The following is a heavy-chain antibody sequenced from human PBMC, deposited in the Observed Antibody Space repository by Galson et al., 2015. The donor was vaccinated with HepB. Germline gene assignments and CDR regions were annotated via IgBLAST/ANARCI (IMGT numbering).Heavy chain of an antibody. Sequence: SLRLSCAASGFTFSSYAMSWVRQAPGKGLEWVSVISGTGGLTYYADSVKGRFTISRDNSKNTLCLQMNSLRAEDTAIYYCAKGVIAVHNTRQNWFDPWGQGTLVTVSS. CDR2: ISGTGGLT. J-gene: IGHJ5*02. V-gene: IGHV3-23*01. CDR3: AKGVIAVHNTRQNWFDP. CDR1: GFTFSSYA. D-gene: IGHD6-19*01.